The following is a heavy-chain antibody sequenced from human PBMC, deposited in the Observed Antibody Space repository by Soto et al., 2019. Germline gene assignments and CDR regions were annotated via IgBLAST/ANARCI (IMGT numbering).Heavy chain of an antibody. D-gene: IGHD1-1*01. CDR1: GFTFSDHY. Sequence: GGSLRLSCAASGFTFSDHYIDWVRQTPGKGLEWVGRIRNKANSYSTEYAASVKGRFTMSRDDSKNTAYLHMNSLRIEDTAVYYCTRALKVGNWTHFDYWGQGTLVTVSS. CDR3: TRALKVGNWTHFDY. CDR2: IRNKANSYST. V-gene: IGHV3-72*01. J-gene: IGHJ4*02.